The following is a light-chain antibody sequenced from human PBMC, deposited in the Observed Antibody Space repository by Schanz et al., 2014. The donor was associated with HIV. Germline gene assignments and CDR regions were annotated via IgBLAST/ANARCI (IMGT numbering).Light chain of an antibody. CDR1: SGHSSYA. Sequence: QLVLTQSPSASASLGASVKLTCTLSSGHSSYAIAWHQQQPEKGPRFLIKLNSDGSHRKGDGIPDRFSGSSSGTERYLTISSLQSEDEADYYCQTWGTGIRVFGGGTKLTVL. J-gene: IGLJ3*02. V-gene: IGLV4-69*01. CDR3: QTWGTGIRV. CDR2: LNSDGSH.